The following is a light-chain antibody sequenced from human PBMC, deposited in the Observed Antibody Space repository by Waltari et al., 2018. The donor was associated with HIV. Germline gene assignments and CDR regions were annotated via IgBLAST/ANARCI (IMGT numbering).Light chain of an antibody. CDR3: LQDYNYPYS. CDR2: AAS. V-gene: IGKV1-6*01. Sequence: AIQLTQSPSSLSASVGDRVTITCRASQDIRNDLGWYQQKPGEAPRLLIYAASTLQTGVPSRFSGSGSGTDFTLTITSLQPEDFATYFCLQDYNYPYSFGQGTKLAIK. CDR1: QDIRND. J-gene: IGKJ2*03.